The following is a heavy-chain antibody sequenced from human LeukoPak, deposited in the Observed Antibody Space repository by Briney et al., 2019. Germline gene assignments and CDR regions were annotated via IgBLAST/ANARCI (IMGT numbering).Heavy chain of an antibody. Sequence: PSETLSLTCSGSNYSISDSLYWGWLRQPPGKGLEWIGSIYRSGSTFYNPSLKSRVTISLDTSKNQFSLKLSSVTAADTAVYFCARGTYGYYMDVWGKGTTVTVSS. CDR1: NYSISDSLY. CDR2: IYRSGST. V-gene: IGHV4-38-2*02. J-gene: IGHJ6*03. D-gene: IGHD4-17*01. CDR3: ARGTYGYYMDV.